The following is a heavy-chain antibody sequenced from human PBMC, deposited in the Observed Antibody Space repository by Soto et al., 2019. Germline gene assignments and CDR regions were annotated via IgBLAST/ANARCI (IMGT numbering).Heavy chain of an antibody. CDR2: FNPTGDTA. CDR3: ARGGRIVDTGSGYYYYHAIDV. Sequence: GASVKVSCKASGYTFTSYYIHWVRQAPGQGLEWMGIFNPTGDTASYAQKLQGRVTMTRDTSTGTAYMELGILRSEDTAVYYCARGGRIVDTGSGYYYYHAIDVWGQGTTVTVSS. D-gene: IGHD5-18*01. V-gene: IGHV1-46*01. J-gene: IGHJ6*02. CDR1: GYTFTSYY.